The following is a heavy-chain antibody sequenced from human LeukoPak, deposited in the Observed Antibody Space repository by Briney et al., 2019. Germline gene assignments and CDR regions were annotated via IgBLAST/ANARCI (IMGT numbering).Heavy chain of an antibody. CDR2: IYYSGST. CDR1: GGSISSYY. V-gene: IGHV4-59*01. Sequence: SETLSLTCTVSGGSISSYYWSWIRQPPGKGLEWIGYIYYSGSTNYNPSLKSRVTISVDTSKNQFSLKLSSVTAADTAVYYCASNRPPQLAFDIWGQGTMVTVSS. D-gene: IGHD5-24*01. CDR3: ASNRPPQLAFDI. J-gene: IGHJ3*02.